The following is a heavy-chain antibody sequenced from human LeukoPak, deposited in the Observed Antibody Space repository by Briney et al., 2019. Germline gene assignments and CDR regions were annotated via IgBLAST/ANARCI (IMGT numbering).Heavy chain of an antibody. CDR3: ARADIPIVGATNLGDY. CDR1: GFTFSSYA. Sequence: PGGSLRLSCAASGFTFSSYAMHWVRQAPGKGLEWVAVISYDGSNKYYADSVKGRFTISRDNSKNTLYLQMNSLRAEDTAVYYCARADIPIVGATNLGDYWGQGTLVTVSS. CDR2: ISYDGSNK. J-gene: IGHJ4*02. V-gene: IGHV3-30*04. D-gene: IGHD1-26*01.